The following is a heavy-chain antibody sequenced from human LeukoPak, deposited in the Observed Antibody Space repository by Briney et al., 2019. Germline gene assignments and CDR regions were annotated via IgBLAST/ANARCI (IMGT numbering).Heavy chain of an antibody. D-gene: IGHD5-12*01. J-gene: IGHJ4*02. CDR2: ISAYNGNT. V-gene: IGHV1-18*01. CDR3: AGGYSGYDSGGGLCY. Sequence: GASVKVSCKASGYTFTSYGISWVRQAPGQGLEWMGLISAYNGNTNYAQKLQGRVTMTTDTSTSTAYMELRSLRSDDTAVYYCAGGYSGYDSGGGLCYWGQGTLVAVSS. CDR1: GYTFTSYG.